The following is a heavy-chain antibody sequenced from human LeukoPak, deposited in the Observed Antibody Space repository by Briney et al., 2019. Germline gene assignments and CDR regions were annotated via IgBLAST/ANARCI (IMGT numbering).Heavy chain of an antibody. V-gene: IGHV2-5*01. CDR3: AHLSAESYYYDSSGFNFDY. J-gene: IGHJ4*02. Sequence: SGPTLVNPTQTLTLTCTFSGFSLSTSGVGVGWIRQPPGKALEWLALIYWNDDKRYSPSLKSRLTITKDTSKNQVVLTMTNMDPVDTATYYCAHLSAESYYYDSSGFNFDYWGQGTLVTVSS. CDR1: GFSLSTSGVG. CDR2: IYWNDDK. D-gene: IGHD3-22*01.